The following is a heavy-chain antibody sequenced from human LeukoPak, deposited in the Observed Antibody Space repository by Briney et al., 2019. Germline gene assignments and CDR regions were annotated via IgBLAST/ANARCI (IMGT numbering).Heavy chain of an antibody. CDR3: ARRRDPRYDSGGYQPSTTTNFDY. J-gene: IGHJ4*02. V-gene: IGHV4-39*01. D-gene: IGHD3-22*01. CDR2: IYYSGST. Sequence: SETLSLTCTVSGGSINTAYYYWGWIRQTPGKGLEWIGSIYYSGSTYYNPSLKSRVTISVDTSKNQFSLKLSSVTAADTAVYYRARRRDPRYDSGGYQPSTTTNFDYWGQGTLVTVSS. CDR1: GGSINTAYYY.